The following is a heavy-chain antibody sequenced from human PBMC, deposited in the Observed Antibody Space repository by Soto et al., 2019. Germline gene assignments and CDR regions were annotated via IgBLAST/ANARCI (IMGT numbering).Heavy chain of an antibody. CDR1: GGSLDDFY. V-gene: IGHV4-59*01. D-gene: IGHD5-12*01. CDR2: IPDSGST. Sequence: SESLSLTCTVSGGSLDDFYWSWIRQPPGKAPEWIAYIPDSGSTNYNPSLRSRVNISVDTSNKQFSLKLTSVTAADTAVYYCARDGYNSYFFDFWGQGTLVTVSS. CDR3: ARDGYNSYFFDF. J-gene: IGHJ4*02.